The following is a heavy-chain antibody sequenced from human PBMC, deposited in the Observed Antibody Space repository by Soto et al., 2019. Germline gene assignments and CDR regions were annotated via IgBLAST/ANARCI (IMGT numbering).Heavy chain of an antibody. CDR1: GFTFSSYG. CDR3: AKDLGSYYDSSGYYYDSDY. J-gene: IGHJ4*02. Sequence: QVQLVESGGCVVQPGRSLRLSCAASGFTFSSYGMHWVRQAPGKGLEWVAVISYDGSNKYYADSVKGRFTISRDNSKNTLYLQMNSLRAEDTAVYYCAKDLGSYYDSSGYYYDSDYWGQGTLVTVSS. CDR2: ISYDGSNK. V-gene: IGHV3-30*18. D-gene: IGHD3-22*01.